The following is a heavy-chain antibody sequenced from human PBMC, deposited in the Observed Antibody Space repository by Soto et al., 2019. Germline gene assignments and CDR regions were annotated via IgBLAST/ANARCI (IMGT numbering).Heavy chain of an antibody. J-gene: IGHJ3*02. CDR3: ARPSAGDAFDI. D-gene: IGHD3-16*01. V-gene: IGHV1-2*02. CDR2: INPNRGGT. Sequence: QVQLVQSGAEVKKPGASVKVSCKASGYTFTGYYMHWVRQAPGQGLEWMGWINPNRGGTNYAQKFQGRVTMTRDTSISTAYMELSRLRSDDTAVYYCARPSAGDAFDIWGQGTMVTVAS. CDR1: GYTFTGYY.